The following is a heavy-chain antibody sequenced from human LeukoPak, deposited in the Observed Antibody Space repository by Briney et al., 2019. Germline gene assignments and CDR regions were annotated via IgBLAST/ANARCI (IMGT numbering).Heavy chain of an antibody. V-gene: IGHV3-53*01. J-gene: IGHJ4*02. Sequence: GGSLRLSCAVSGFSFRTTYMSWVRQAPGKGLEWVSVIYTGGGTDHSDSVKGRFTISIDNSKNTLSLQMNSLRAEDTAIYYCTRSGYRHPYHFESWGQGTLVIVSS. CDR3: TRSGYRHPYHFES. CDR2: IYTGGGT. D-gene: IGHD3-22*01. CDR1: GFSFRTTY.